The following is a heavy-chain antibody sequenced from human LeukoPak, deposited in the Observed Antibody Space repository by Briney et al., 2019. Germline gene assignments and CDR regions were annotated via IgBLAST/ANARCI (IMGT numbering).Heavy chain of an antibody. CDR3: ARARGDGYSNFDY. V-gene: IGHV1-69*13. CDR2: IIPIFATA. CDR1: GYTITSYD. J-gene: IGHJ4*02. D-gene: IGHD5-24*01. Sequence: SVKVSCKASGYTITSYDINWVRQAPGQGLEWMGGIIPIFATASYPQKFQGRVTITADESTSTAYMELSSLRSEDTAVYYCARARGDGYSNFDYWGQGTLVTVSS.